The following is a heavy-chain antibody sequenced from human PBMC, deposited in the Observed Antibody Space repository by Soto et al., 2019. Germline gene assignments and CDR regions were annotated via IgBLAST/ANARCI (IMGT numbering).Heavy chain of an antibody. CDR3: ARRDYNYAYFDF. D-gene: IGHD5-18*01. J-gene: IGHJ4*02. CDR1: GYSFTNYW. Sequence: GESLKISCKGSGYSFTNYWIGWVRQMPGKGLEWMGIIYPGDSDTRYSPSFQGQVIISVDQSISTAYLQWSSLQASDTAMYYCARRDYNYAYFDFWGQGTLVTVSS. CDR2: IYPGDSDT. V-gene: IGHV5-51*01.